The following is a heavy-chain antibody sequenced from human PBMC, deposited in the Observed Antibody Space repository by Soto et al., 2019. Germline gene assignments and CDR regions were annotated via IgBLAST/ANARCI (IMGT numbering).Heavy chain of an antibody. D-gene: IGHD6-6*01. CDR1: GGSFSPYQ. CDR3: ARGTKPARRVSLPPDFDH. V-gene: IGHV4-34*01. CDR2: ILHSGNT. J-gene: IGHJ4*02. Sequence: QVQLQQWGAGLLKPSETLSLTCAVYGGSFSPYQWSWIRQPPGKGLEWIGGILHSGNTKYNPSLKSRVTISVDTSKNHFSPNLTSLTAADTAVYYCARGTKPARRVSLPPDFDHWGQGTLVAVSS.